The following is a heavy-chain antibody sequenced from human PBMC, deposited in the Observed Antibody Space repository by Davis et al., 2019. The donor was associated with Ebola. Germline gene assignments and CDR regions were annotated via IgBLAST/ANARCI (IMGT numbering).Heavy chain of an antibody. CDR2: ISSSSSTI. CDR1: GFTFSSYS. Sequence: GESLKISCAASGFTFSSYSMNWVRQAPGKGLEWVSYISSSSSTIYYADSVKGRFTISRDNAKNSLYLQMNSLRDEDTAVYYCARDGTYCSGGSCYNRGYFDYWGQGTLVTVSS. D-gene: IGHD2-15*01. V-gene: IGHV3-48*02. J-gene: IGHJ4*02. CDR3: ARDGTYCSGGSCYNRGYFDY.